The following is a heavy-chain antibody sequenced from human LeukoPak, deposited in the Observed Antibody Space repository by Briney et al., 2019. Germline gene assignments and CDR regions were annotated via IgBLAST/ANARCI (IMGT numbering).Heavy chain of an antibody. J-gene: IGHJ5*02. Sequence: SETLSLNCTVSGGSISSGDYYWSWIREPPGKGLEWIGYIYCSGSTYYNPSLKSRVTISVDTSKNQFSLKLSSVTAADTAVYYCARADIVLMVYAAPWFDPWGQGTLVTVSS. CDR3: ARADIVLMVYAAPWFDP. V-gene: IGHV4-30-4*01. CDR1: GGSISSGDYY. D-gene: IGHD2-8*01. CDR2: IYCSGST.